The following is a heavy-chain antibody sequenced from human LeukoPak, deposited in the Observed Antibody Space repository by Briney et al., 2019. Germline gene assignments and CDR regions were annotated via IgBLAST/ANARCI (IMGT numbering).Heavy chain of an antibody. CDR3: AREARAPPH. J-gene: IGHJ4*02. CDR2: IKQDGSDK. V-gene: IGHV3-7*05. Sequence: GGSLRLSCAASGFTFSSYSMSWVRQAPGKGLEWVANIKQDGSDKHYVDSVKGRFTISRDNAKNPVFLQMNSLRAEDTAVYYCAREARAPPHWGQGTLVTVSS. CDR1: GFTFSSYS.